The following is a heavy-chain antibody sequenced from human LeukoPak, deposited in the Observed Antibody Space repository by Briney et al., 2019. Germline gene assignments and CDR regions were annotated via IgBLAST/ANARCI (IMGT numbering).Heavy chain of an antibody. CDR2: VSGSGGST. Sequence: GGSLRLSCAASGFTFSSYAMSWVRQAPGKGLEWVSTVSGSGGSTYFADSVKGRFTISRDNSKSTLYLQMNSLRAEDTAVYYCAKEPQAYYYYFDYWGQGALVTVSS. V-gene: IGHV3-23*01. CDR1: GFTFSSYA. D-gene: IGHD3-10*01. J-gene: IGHJ4*02. CDR3: AKEPQAYYYYFDY.